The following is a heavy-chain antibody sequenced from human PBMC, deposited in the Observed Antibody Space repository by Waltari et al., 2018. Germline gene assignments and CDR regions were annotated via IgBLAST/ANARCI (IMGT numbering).Heavy chain of an antibody. CDR1: GGSVSSGGYS. J-gene: IGHJ4*02. CDR2: MYYSGST. V-gene: IGHV4-30-4*07. D-gene: IGHD6-13*01. CDR3: ARDRGTGYSSSS. Sequence: QVQLQESGPGLVKPSQTLSLTCTVSGGSVSSGGYSWSWIRQPPGKGLEWIGYMYYSGSTSYNPSLKSRVTISVATSKNQFSLKLSSVTAADTAVYYCARDRGTGYSSSSWGQGTLVTVSS.